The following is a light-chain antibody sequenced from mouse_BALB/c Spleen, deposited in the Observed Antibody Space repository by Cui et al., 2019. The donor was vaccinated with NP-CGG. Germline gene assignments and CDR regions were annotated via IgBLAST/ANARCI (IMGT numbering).Light chain of an antibody. CDR2: GTN. Sequence: QAVVTQESALTTSPGETVTLTCRSSTGAVTTSNYANWVQEKPDHLFTGLIGGTNNRAPGVPARFSGSLIGDKAALTITGAQLEDEAIYFCALWYSNHWVFGGGTKLTVL. CDR3: ALWYSNHWV. V-gene: IGLV1*01. J-gene: IGLJ1*01. CDR1: TGAVTTSNY.